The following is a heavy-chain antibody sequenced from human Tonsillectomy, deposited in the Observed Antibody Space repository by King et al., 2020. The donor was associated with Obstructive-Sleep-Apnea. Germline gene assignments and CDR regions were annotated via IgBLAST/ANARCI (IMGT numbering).Heavy chain of an antibody. CDR1: GFTFSSYA. CDR3: AKGEACGGAGYSWRVHYYGMDV. J-gene: IGHJ6*02. CDR2: ISGSGGST. D-gene: IGHD2-21*01. V-gene: IGHV3-23*04. Sequence: VQLVESGGGLVQPGGSLRLSCAASGFTFSSYAMSWVRQAPGKGLEWVSGISGSGGSTYYADSVKGRFTISRDNSKNTLYLQMNSLRAEDTAVYYCAKGEACGGAGYSWRVHYYGMDVWGQGTTVTVSS.